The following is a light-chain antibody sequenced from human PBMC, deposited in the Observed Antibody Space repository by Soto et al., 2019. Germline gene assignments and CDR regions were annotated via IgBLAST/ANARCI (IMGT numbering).Light chain of an antibody. V-gene: IGKV3-20*01. J-gene: IGKJ2*01. Sequence: EIVLTQSPGTLSLSPGERATLSCRASQCVNNNYLAWYQQKPGQAPRLLINGASSRATGIPDRFSGSGSGTDFTLSISRVEPEDFAVYHCQQLGSLPYTFGQGTNLEIK. CDR3: QQLGSLPYT. CDR1: QCVNNNY. CDR2: GAS.